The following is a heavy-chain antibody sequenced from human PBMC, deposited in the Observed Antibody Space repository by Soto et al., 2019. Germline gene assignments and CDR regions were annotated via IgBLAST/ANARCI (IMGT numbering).Heavy chain of an antibody. D-gene: IGHD6-13*01. CDR1: GYTFTSYA. CDR3: ARLGIAAAGNPTAAEYYYYGMDV. CDR2: INAGNGNT. V-gene: IGHV1-3*01. J-gene: IGHJ6*02. Sequence: ASVKVSCKASGYTFTSYAMHWVRQAPGQRLEWMGWINAGNGNTKYPQKFQGRVTITRDTSASTAYMELSSLRSEDTAVYYCARLGIAAAGNPTAAEYYYYGMDVWGQGTTVTVSS.